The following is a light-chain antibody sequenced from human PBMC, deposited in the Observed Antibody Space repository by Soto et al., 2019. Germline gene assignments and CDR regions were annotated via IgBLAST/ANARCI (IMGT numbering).Light chain of an antibody. V-gene: IGLV2-14*01. CDR3: SSYTRGSTLV. CDR2: EVG. Sequence: QSALTQPASVSGSPGQSITISCTGTSSDIGDYNYVSWYQQHPGKAPKLIIFEVGDRPSGVSNRFSGSKSGNTASLTISGLQSEDEGNYYCSSYTRGSTLVFGGGTKLTVL. J-gene: IGLJ3*02. CDR1: SSDIGDYNY.